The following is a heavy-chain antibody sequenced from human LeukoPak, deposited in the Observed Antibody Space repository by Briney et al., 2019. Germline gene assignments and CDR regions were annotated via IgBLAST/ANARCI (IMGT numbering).Heavy chain of an antibody. Sequence: GASVKVSCKASGYTFTSYAMHWVRQAPGQRLESMGWINAGNGNTKYSQKFQGRVTITRDTSAGTAYMELSSLRSEDTAVYYCAREGEVYGSGSQPTSDYYYYGMDVWGQGTTVTVSS. CDR2: INAGNGNT. CDR3: AREGEVYGSGSQPTSDYYYYGMDV. CDR1: GYTFTSYA. J-gene: IGHJ6*02. D-gene: IGHD3-10*01. V-gene: IGHV1-3*01.